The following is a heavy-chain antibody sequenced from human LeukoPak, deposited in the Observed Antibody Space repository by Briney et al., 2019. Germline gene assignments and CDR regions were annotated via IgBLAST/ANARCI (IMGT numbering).Heavy chain of an antibody. D-gene: IGHD3-10*01. CDR3: ARGSPPSV. V-gene: IGHV4-61*01. CDR1: GGSVSSGSYY. CDR2: IYYSGST. J-gene: IGHJ6*02. Sequence: SETLSLTCTVSGGSVSSGSYYWSWIRQPPGKGLEWIGYIYYSGSTKHNPSLKSRVTMSVDTSKSQFSLELSSVTAADTAVYYCARGSPPSVWGQGTTVTVSS.